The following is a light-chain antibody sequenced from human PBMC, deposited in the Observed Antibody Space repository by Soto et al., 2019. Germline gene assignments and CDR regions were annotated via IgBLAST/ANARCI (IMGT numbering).Light chain of an antibody. CDR2: AVS. CDR1: QDITKY. CDR3: LQYDKFPPT. J-gene: IGKJ4*01. Sequence: DIQMTQSPSSMSASVGDRVTITCRASQDITKYVTWYQQKPGKVPKRLIYAVSNLQTGVPSRFNGSGSGTDFTFTISSLQPEDVATYFCLQYDKFPPTFGGGTRVEIK. V-gene: IGKV1-33*01.